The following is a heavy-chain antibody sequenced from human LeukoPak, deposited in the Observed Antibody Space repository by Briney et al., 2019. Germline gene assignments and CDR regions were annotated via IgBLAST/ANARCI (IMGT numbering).Heavy chain of an antibody. Sequence: GGSLRLSCAASGFTFSTYEMTWVRQSPGKGLEWVSYISSSGSTIYYADSVKGRFTISRDNSKNTLYLQMNSLRAEDTAVYYCAKESPFYSSSWSAFDIWGQGTMVTVSS. CDR1: GFTFSTYE. J-gene: IGHJ3*02. V-gene: IGHV3-48*03. CDR2: ISSSGSTI. CDR3: AKESPFYSSSWSAFDI. D-gene: IGHD6-13*01.